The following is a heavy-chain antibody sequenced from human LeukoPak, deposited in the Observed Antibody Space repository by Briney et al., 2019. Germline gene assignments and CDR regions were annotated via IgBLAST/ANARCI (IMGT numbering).Heavy chain of an antibody. Sequence: ASVKVSCKASGYTFTSYDINWVRQATGQGLEWMGWMNPNSGNTGYAQKFQGRVTMTRNTSISTAYMELSSLRSEDTAVYYCARGPPHYYYYYMDVWGKGTTVTVSS. CDR1: GYTFTSYD. V-gene: IGHV1-8*01. CDR2: MNPNSGNT. J-gene: IGHJ6*03. CDR3: ARGPPHYYYYYMDV.